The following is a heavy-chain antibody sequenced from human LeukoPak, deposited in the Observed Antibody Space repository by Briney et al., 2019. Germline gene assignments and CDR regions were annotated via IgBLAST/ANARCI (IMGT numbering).Heavy chain of an antibody. CDR1: EFTFSSHA. J-gene: IGHJ4*02. CDR3: AKGKYSSGGVPDY. D-gene: IGHD6-19*01. V-gene: IGHV3-23*01. Sequence: GGSLRLSCVASEFTFSSHAMNWVRQAPGKGLEWVSSISGGGESTYYADSVKGRFTVSRDNSKSTLYLQINSLRGEDTAVYYCAKGKYSSGGVPDYWGQGTLVTVSS. CDR2: ISGGGEST.